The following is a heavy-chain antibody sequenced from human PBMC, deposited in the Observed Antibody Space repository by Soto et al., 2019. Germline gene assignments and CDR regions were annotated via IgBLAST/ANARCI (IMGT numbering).Heavy chain of an antibody. CDR2: ISGMSGGT. CDR1: GFNFSSYP. V-gene: IGHV3-23*01. Sequence: PGGPLRLPCAASGFNFSSYPMTWFRRAPGKVLDXVSAISGMSGGTRYEHSDKSRFTISRDNSKKTLYLQMSSLRAVDTAVYYCAKFPNYGGTVFDYWGQGTLVTVSS. D-gene: IGHD4-17*01. J-gene: IGHJ4*02. CDR3: AKFPNYGGTVFDY.